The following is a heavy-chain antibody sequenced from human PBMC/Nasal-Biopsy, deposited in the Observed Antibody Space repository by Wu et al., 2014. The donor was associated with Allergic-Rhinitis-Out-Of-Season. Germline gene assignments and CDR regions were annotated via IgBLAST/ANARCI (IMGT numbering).Heavy chain of an antibody. D-gene: IGHD6-13*01. CDR2: IYYSGST. CDR1: GGSISSYY. J-gene: IGHJ6*02. Sequence: TLSLTCTVSGGSISSYYWSWIRQPPGKGLEWIGYIYYSGSTNYNPSLKSRVTISVDTSKNQFSLKLXSVTAADTAVYYCARDQWVAAHYYYGMDVWGQGTTVTVSS. V-gene: IGHV4-59*01. CDR3: ARDQWVAAHYYYGMDV.